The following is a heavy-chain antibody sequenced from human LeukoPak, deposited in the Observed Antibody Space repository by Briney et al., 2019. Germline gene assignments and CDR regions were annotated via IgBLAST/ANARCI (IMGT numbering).Heavy chain of an antibody. CDR3: TREARAGNWFDP. CDR2: INPESGGT. D-gene: IGHD5-12*01. V-gene: IGHV1-2*02. Sequence: AVSVSYKNSGFSFIDYYIHELRPPAGPAVAGLGWINPESGGTDYAQRFQGRVTMTRDTSITTVYMELSRLRSDDTAVFYCTREARAGNWFDPWGQGTPVIVSS. J-gene: IGHJ5*02. CDR1: GFSFIDYY.